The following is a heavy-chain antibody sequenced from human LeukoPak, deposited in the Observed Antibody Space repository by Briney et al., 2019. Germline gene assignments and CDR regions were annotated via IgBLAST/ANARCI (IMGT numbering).Heavy chain of an antibody. Sequence: GGSLRLSCAASGFTVSSNHMSWVRQAPGKGLERVSVIYSGGSGGRTYYADSVRGRFTISRDNSKNTLYLQMNSLRADDTAVYYCARFAAGGSYYYYMDVWGKGTTVTVSS. CDR3: ARFAAGGSYYYYMDV. V-gene: IGHV3-66*01. CDR2: IYSGGSGGRT. CDR1: GFTVSSNH. J-gene: IGHJ6*03. D-gene: IGHD6-25*01.